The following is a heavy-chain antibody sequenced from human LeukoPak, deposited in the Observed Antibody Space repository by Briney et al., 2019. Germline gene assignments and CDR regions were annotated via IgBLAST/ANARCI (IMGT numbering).Heavy chain of an antibody. Sequence: PSETLSLTCAVSGGSISSGGYSWSWIRQPPGKGLEWIGEINHSGSTNYNPSLKSRVTISVDTSKNQFSLKLSSVTAADTAVYYCARAPIAAHFFDYWGQGTLVTVSS. CDR2: INHSGST. V-gene: IGHV4-30-2*01. CDR3: ARAPIAAHFFDY. D-gene: IGHD6-13*01. CDR1: GGSISSGGYS. J-gene: IGHJ4*02.